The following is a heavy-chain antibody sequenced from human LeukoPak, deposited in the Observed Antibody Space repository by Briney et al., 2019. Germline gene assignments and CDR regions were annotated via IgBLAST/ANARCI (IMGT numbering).Heavy chain of an antibody. Sequence: SETLSLTCTVSGGSISSGGYYWSWIRQHPGKGLEWIGYIYYSGSTYYNPSLKSRVTISVDASKNQFSLKLSSVTAADTAVYYCARRCWQTGKPELYYFAYWGQGTLVTVSS. CDR1: GGSISSGGYY. CDR3: ARRCWQTGKPELYYFAY. CDR2: IYYSGST. D-gene: IGHD1-14*01. J-gene: IGHJ4*02. V-gene: IGHV4-31*03.